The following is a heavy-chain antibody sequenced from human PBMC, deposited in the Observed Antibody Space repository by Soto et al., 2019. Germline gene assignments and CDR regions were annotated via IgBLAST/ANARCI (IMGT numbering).Heavy chain of an antibody. CDR2: TNSDGTDS. J-gene: IGHJ4*02. D-gene: IGHD3-22*01. V-gene: IGHV3-43D*04. Sequence: AGGSLRLSCAAAGFDFDDYAIHWGRQVPGKGLEWVSLTNSDGTDSYYMDSVKGRFTISRDNAKSTLYLQMDRLRPEDTALYFCARSLYYYDSSPLDHWGQGTLVTVSS. CDR1: GFDFDDYA. CDR3: ARSLYYYDSSPLDH.